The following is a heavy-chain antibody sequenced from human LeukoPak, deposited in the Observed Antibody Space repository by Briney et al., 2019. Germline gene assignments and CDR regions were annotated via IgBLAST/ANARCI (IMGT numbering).Heavy chain of an antibody. CDR3: ARVASNYDFDY. CDR1: GFTFSNYW. V-gene: IGHV3-7*03. D-gene: IGHD4-11*01. J-gene: IGHJ4*02. CDR2: IKQDGGEE. Sequence: GGSLRLSCAASGFTFSNYWMNWVRQAPGKGLEWVANIKQDGGEEYYVDSVKGRFTISRDNAKKSLYLQMNRLRAEDTALYYCARVASNYDFDYWGQGTLVTVSS.